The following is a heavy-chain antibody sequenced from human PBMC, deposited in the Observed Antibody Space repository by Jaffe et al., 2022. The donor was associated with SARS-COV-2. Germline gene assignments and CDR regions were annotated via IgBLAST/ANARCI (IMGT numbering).Heavy chain of an antibody. V-gene: IGHV4-34*01. J-gene: IGHJ5*02. D-gene: IGHD6-13*01. CDR1: GGSFSGYY. CDR2: INHSGST. Sequence: QVQLQQWGAGLLKPSETLSLTCAVYGGSFSGYYWSWIRQPPGKGLEWIGEINHSGSTNYNPSLKSRVTISVDTSKNQFSLKLSSVTAADTAVYYCARVRRRQLVRGGWFDPWGQGTLVTVSS. CDR3: ARVRRRQLVRGGWFDP.